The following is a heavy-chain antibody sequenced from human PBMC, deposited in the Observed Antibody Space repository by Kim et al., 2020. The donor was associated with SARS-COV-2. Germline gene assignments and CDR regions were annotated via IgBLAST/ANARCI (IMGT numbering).Heavy chain of an antibody. J-gene: IGHJ2*01. CDR1: GFTFSSYS. CDR3: ARGEYSSSWYRSGWYFDL. Sequence: GGSLRLSCAASGFTFSSYSMNWVRQAPGKGLEWVSSISSSSSYIYYADSVKGRFTISRDNAKNSLYLQMNSLRAEDTAVYYCARGEYSSSWYRSGWYFDLWGRGTLVTVSS. D-gene: IGHD6-13*01. CDR2: ISSSSSYI. V-gene: IGHV3-21*01.